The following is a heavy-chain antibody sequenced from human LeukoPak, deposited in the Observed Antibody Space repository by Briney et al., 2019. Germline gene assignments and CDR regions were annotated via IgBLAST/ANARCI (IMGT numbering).Heavy chain of an antibody. CDR1: GGSISSYY. CDR2: IYYSGST. D-gene: IGHD6-13*01. Sequence: SETLSPTCTVSGGSISSYYWSWIRQPPGKGLEWIGYIYYSGSTNYNPSLKSRVTISVDTSKNQFSLKLSSVTAADTAAYYCARSYRIAAAGTGPYYYYYYMDVWGKGTTVTVSS. CDR3: ARSYRIAAAGTGPYYYYYYMDV. J-gene: IGHJ6*03. V-gene: IGHV4-59*01.